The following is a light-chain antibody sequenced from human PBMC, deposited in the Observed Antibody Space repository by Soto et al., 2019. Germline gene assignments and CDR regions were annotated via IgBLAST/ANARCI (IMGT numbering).Light chain of an antibody. V-gene: IGKV3-15*01. CDR3: QQYYGTQGIT. Sequence: EAEMSQSPATLSLAPGESVTLSCRASESVSTNLAWYQQKAGLAPRMLIYRGSTRATGIPARLSGSGSSTEFSLIISRLQPEDFVVSYCQQYYGTQGITFGQGTRLEIK. J-gene: IGKJ5*01. CDR2: RGS. CDR1: ESVSTN.